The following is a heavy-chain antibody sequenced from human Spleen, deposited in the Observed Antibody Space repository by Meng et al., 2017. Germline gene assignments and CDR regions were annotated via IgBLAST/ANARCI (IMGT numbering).Heavy chain of an antibody. V-gene: IGHV3-23*04. D-gene: IGHD1-26*01. CDR1: GFTFINYA. J-gene: IGHJ4*02. CDR3: VKHAVTGSSDYFDY. CDR2: ISGGALGT. Sequence: EVQLVESGGDLVQPGGSLRLSCAASGFTFINYAMTWVRQAPGRGLEWVSTISGGALGTYFADSVKGRFTISRDNSKDTVYLQMTSLRADDTALYYCVKHAVTGSSDYFDYWGQGTLVTVSS.